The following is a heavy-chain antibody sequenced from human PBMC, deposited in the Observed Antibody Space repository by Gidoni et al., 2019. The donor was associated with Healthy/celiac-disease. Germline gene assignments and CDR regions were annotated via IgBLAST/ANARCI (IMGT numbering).Heavy chain of an antibody. CDR2: ISSSSSYI. J-gene: IGHJ6*02. V-gene: IGHV3-21*05. Sequence: EVQLVESGGCLVKPGGSLRLSCAAPGFTFSSYSMNWGRQAPGKGLEWVSDISSSSSYIYYADSVKGRVTISRDKAKNSLYLQMNSLRAEETAVYYCARDWYRTHPRETAMVVYYYYYGMDVWGQGTTVTVSS. D-gene: IGHD5-18*01. CDR3: ARDWYRTHPRETAMVVYYYYYGMDV. CDR1: GFTFSSYS.